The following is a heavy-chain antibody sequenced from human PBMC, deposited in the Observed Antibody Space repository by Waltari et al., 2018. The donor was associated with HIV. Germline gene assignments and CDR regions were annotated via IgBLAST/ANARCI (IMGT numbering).Heavy chain of an antibody. CDR3: TRALAY. J-gene: IGHJ4*02. V-gene: IGHV3-73*02. D-gene: IGHD3-16*01. CDR2: IRSRGNRYAT. Sequence: VHRVVSGRRLVWHAGSVVVYWEAPGFSFSASAIHWVRQASGKGLEWVGRIRSRGNRYATAYGASVKGRFTVSRDDSKNTAYLQMNNLKTEDTAVYYCTRALAYWGQGTLVTVSP. CDR1: GFSFSASA.